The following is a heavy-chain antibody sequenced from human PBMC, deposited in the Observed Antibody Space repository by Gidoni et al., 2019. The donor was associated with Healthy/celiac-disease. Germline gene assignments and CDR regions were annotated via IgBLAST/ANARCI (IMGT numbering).Heavy chain of an antibody. CDR2: INPSGGST. CDR1: GYTFTSYY. J-gene: IGHJ6*02. Sequence: QVQLVQSGAEVKKPGASVKVSCKASGYTFTSYYMHWVRQAPGQGLEWMGIINPSGGSTSYAQKSQGRVTMTRDTSTSTVYMELSSLRSEDTAVYYCARVSSQDYYYYYGMDVWGQGTTVTVSS. D-gene: IGHD6-13*01. V-gene: IGHV1-46*01. CDR3: ARVSSQDYYYYYGMDV.